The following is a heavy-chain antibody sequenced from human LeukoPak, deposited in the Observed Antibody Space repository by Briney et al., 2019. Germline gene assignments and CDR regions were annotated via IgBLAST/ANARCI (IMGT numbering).Heavy chain of an antibody. V-gene: IGHV3-7*01. CDR1: EFTFSSYW. J-gene: IGHJ4*02. CDR2: IKQDGSEK. D-gene: IGHD3-10*01. Sequence: GGSLRLSCAASEFTFSSYWMSWVRQAPGKGLEWVANIKQDGSEKYYVDSAKGRFTISRDNAKNSLYLQMNSLRAEDTAVYYCALNPDYYGSGSFDYWGQGTLVTVSS. CDR3: ALNPDYYGSGSFDY.